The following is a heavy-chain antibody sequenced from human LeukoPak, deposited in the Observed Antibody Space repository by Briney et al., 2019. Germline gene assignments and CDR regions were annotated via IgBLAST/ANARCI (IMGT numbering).Heavy chain of an antibody. CDR1: GGSFSGYY. J-gene: IGHJ4*02. Sequence: PSETLSLTCAVYGGSFSGYYWSWIRQPPGKGLEWIGEINHSGSTNYNPSLKSRVTISVDTSKNQFSLKLSSVTAADTAVYYCARLSITMVRGAQYWSQGTLVTVSS. D-gene: IGHD3-10*01. CDR2: INHSGST. CDR3: ARLSITMVRGAQY. V-gene: IGHV4-34*01.